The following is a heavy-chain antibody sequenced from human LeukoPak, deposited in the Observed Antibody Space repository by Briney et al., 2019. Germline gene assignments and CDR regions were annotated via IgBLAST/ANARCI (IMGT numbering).Heavy chain of an antibody. V-gene: IGHV1-69*05. D-gene: IGHD6-6*01. CDR3: ARDSSSHQDNWFDP. J-gene: IGHJ5*02. CDR2: IIPIFGTA. Sequence: GASVKVSRKASGGTFSSYAISWVRQAPGQGLEWMGGIIPIFGTANYAQKLQGRVTITTDESTSTAYMELSSLRSEDTAVYYCARDSSSHQDNWFDPWGQGTLVTVSS. CDR1: GGTFSSYA.